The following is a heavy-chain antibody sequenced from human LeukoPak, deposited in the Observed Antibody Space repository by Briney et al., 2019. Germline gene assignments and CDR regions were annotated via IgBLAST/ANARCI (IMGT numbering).Heavy chain of an antibody. CDR3: ARGGSKQWLVDDS. CDR1: GGSISSYY. V-gene: IGHV4-59*01. J-gene: IGHJ5*01. CDR2: IHYSGST. D-gene: IGHD6-19*01. Sequence: PSETLSLTCTASGGSISSYYWSWIRQPPGKGLEWIGYIHYSGSTNYNPSLKSRVTISVDTSKNQFSLKLSSVTAADTAIYYCARGGSKQWLVDDSWGHGTLVTLSS.